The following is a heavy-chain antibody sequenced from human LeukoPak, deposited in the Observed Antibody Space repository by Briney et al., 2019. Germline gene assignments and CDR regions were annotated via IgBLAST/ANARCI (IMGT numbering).Heavy chain of an antibody. V-gene: IGHV1-18*01. J-gene: IGHJ4*02. CDR2: ISAYNGNT. D-gene: IGHD2-21*01. Sequence: ASVKVSCKASGYTFSSYGISWLRQAPGQGLEWMGWISAYNGNTNYAQKFQGRVTMTTDTSTSTLYMEVRSLRSDDTAVYYCARDHGHKSVDYWGQGTLVTVSP. CDR3: ARDHGHKSVDY. CDR1: GYTFSSYG.